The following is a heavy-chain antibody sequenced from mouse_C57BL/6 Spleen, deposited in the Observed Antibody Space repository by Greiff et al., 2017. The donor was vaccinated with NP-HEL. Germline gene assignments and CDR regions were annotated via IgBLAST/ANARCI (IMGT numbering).Heavy chain of an antibody. CDR1: GYTFTDYY. J-gene: IGHJ2*01. CDR2: INPNNGGT. Sequence: EVQLHQSGPELVKPGASVKISCKASGYTFTDYYMNWVKQSHGKSLEWIGDINPNNGGTSYNQKFKGKATLTVDKSSSTAYMELRSLTSEDSAVYYCARRGSNYYFDYWGQGTTLTVSS. CDR3: ARRGSNYYFDY. V-gene: IGHV1-26*01. D-gene: IGHD2-5*01.